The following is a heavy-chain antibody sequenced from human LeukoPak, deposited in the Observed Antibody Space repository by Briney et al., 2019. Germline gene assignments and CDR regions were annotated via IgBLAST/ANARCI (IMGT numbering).Heavy chain of an antibody. J-gene: IGHJ4*02. Sequence: SETLSLTCTVSGGSISSSSYYWGWIRQPPGKGLEWIGSIYYSGSTYYNPSLKSRVTISVDTSKNQFSLKLSSVTAADTAVYYCASSPADGYNPYYFDYWGQGTLVTVSS. CDR3: ASSPADGYNPYYFDY. CDR2: IYYSGST. D-gene: IGHD5-24*01. V-gene: IGHV4-39*07. CDR1: GGSISSSSYY.